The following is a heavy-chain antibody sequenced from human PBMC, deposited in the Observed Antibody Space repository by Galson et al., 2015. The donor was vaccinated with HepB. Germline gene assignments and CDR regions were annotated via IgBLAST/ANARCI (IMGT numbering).Heavy chain of an antibody. J-gene: IGHJ6*02. V-gene: IGHV3-33*01. Sequence: SLRLSCAASGFTFSSYGIHWVRQAPGKGLEWVAVIWYDGSNKYYADSVKGRFTISRDNSKNTLYLQMNSLRTEDTAVYYCARDIARGYNVGSPQSEVPAPDYGTDVWGQGTTVTVSS. CDR1: GFTFSSYG. CDR3: ARDIARGYNVGSPQSEVPAPDYGTDV. CDR2: IWYDGSNK. D-gene: IGHD3-3*01.